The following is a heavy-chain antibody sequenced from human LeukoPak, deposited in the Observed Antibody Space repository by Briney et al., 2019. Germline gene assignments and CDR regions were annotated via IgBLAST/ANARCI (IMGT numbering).Heavy chain of an antibody. CDR1: GGTFSSYA. CDR2: IIPIFGTA. D-gene: IGHD3-3*01. CDR3: ARSSTYYDFWSGSYNWFDP. V-gene: IGHV1-69*13. Sequence: ASVKVSCKASGGTFSSYAISWVRQAPGQGLEWMGGIIPIFGTANYAQKFQGRVTITADESTSTAYMELSSLRSEDTAVYYCARSSTYYDFWSGSYNWFDPWGQGTLVTVSS. J-gene: IGHJ5*02.